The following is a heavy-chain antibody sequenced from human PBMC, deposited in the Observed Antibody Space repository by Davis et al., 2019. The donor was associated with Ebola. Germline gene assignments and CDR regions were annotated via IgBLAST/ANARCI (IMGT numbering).Heavy chain of an antibody. Sequence: GESLKTSCTASGFTFGDYAMSWVRQAPGKGLEWVGFIRSKAYGGTTEYAASVKGRFTISRDDSKSIAYLQMNSLKTEDTAVYYCTNAVVTPGGYFDNWGQGTLVTVSS. V-gene: IGHV3-49*04. D-gene: IGHD4-23*01. CDR2: IRSKAYGGTT. J-gene: IGHJ4*02. CDR1: GFTFGDYA. CDR3: TNAVVTPGGYFDN.